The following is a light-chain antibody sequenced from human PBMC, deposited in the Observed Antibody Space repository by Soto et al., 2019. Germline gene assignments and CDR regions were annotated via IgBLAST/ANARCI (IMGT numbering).Light chain of an antibody. Sequence: ETVMTQSPVTLSVSPGERATLSSRASQNVYSNVAWYQQTPGQAPRLLIYEASTRAAGIPARFSGAGSGTDFTLTISNLQFEDFAVYFCQQYTAWPITCGQETRLEIK. CDR3: QQYTAWPIT. J-gene: IGKJ5*01. CDR2: EAS. CDR1: QNVYSN. V-gene: IGKV3-15*01.